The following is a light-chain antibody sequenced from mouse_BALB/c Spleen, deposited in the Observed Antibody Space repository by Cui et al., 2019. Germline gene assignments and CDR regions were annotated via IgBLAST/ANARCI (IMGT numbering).Light chain of an antibody. CDR2: ATC. CDR3: QQWSSNPLT. Sequence: IVLYQSPAIMFASPGVKVTMPCRASSSVSYMHWYQQKPVSSPKPRIYATCNLASGVPARFSGSGSGTSYSLTISRVEAEDAATYYCQQWSSNPLTFGAGTKLELK. J-gene: IGKJ5*01. V-gene: IGKV4-72*01. CDR1: SSVSY.